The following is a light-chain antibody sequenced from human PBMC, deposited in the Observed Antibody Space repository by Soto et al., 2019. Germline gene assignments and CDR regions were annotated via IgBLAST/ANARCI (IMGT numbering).Light chain of an antibody. CDR2: STN. CDR1: SGSVSTSYY. Sequence: QTVVTQEPSFSVSPGRTVTLTCGLSSGSVSTSYYPSWYQQTPGQAPGTLIYSTNTRSSGVPDRFSGSILGNKAALTITGAQADDESDYYCVLYMGSGIWVFGGGTKLTVL. V-gene: IGLV8-61*01. J-gene: IGLJ3*02. CDR3: VLYMGSGIWV.